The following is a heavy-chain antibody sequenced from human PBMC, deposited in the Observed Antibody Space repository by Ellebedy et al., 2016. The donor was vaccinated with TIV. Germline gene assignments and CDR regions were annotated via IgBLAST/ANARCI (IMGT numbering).Heavy chain of an antibody. V-gene: IGHV4-39*07. CDR1: GGSISSSSYY. D-gene: IGHD3-10*01. J-gene: IGHJ6*02. CDR3: ARERAPRNTMVRGGYYYYGMDV. CDR2: IYYSGST. Sequence: SETLSLTXTVSGGSISSSSYYWGWIRQPPGKGLEWIGSIYYSGSTYYNPSLKSRVTISVDTSKNQFSLKLSSVTAADTAVYYCARERAPRNTMVRGGYYYYGMDVWGQGTTVTVSS.